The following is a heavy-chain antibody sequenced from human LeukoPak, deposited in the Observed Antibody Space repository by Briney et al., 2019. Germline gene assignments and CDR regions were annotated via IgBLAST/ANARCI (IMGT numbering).Heavy chain of an antibody. J-gene: IGHJ4*02. V-gene: IGHV4-4*07. CDR2: MHADGDS. Sequence: SETLSLTCTVAGDSISGYFWSWIRQPAGKGLEWIGRMHADGDSNYNPSLKSRITLSFDTPENQFSLTLTSVTAADTAVYFCARAPSGCGGTCAFDSWGQGTLVTVSS. D-gene: IGHD2-15*01. CDR1: GDSISGYF. CDR3: ARAPSGCGGTCAFDS.